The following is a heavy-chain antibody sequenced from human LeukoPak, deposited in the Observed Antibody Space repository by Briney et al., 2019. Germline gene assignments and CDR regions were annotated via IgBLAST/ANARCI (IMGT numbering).Heavy chain of an antibody. CDR3: ATGARIAAHQYYFDY. Sequence: PSETLSLTCTVSGGSISSGSHYWTWIRQPAGKGLEYIGRVYSSGSTNYNPSLKSRVTISVYTSKNQFSLKLSSVTAADTAVYYCATGARIAAHQYYFDYWGQGTLVTVSS. J-gene: IGHJ4*02. D-gene: IGHD6-6*01. CDR1: GGSISSGSHY. CDR2: VYSSGST. V-gene: IGHV4-61*02.